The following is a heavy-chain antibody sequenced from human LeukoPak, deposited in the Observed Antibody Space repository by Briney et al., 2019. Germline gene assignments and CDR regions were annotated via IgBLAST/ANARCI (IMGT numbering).Heavy chain of an antibody. CDR3: ARDGYGSGSYGWFDP. CDR2: IYYSGSA. CDR1: GDSINGSY. J-gene: IGHJ5*02. Sequence: SETLSLKCSVSGDSINGSYWSWLRQPPGKRLEWLGNIYYSGSANYNPSLESRVTISLDTSKNQFSLKLTSATAADTALYYCARDGYGSGSYGWFDPWGQGTLVTVSS. V-gene: IGHV4-59*01. D-gene: IGHD3-10*01.